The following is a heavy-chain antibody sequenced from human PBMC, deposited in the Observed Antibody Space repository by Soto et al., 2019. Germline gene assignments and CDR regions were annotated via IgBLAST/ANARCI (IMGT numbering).Heavy chain of an antibody. Sequence: GGSLRLSCAASGFTFSSYAMSWVRQAPGKGLEWVSTISDNDGNAYYAVSVKGRFTMSRDNSRNTLYLQMNSLRAEDTAVYYCAKPKGWSSGYPHLDYWGQGTLVTVSS. J-gene: IGHJ4*02. D-gene: IGHD3-22*01. CDR3: AKPKGWSSGYPHLDY. V-gene: IGHV3-23*01. CDR2: ISDNDGNA. CDR1: GFTFSSYA.